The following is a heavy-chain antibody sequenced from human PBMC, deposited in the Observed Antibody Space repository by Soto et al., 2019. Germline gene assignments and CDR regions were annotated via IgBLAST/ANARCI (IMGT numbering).Heavy chain of an antibody. V-gene: IGHV3-30-3*01. CDR1: GFTFSDFI. CDR2: ILNDGNNE. CDR3: AREGWELPYFDY. J-gene: IGHJ4*02. Sequence: PGGSLRLSCTASGFTFSDFIMHWVRQAPGKGLEWVAMILNDGNNEYYADSVKGRFTISRDNAKNSLYLQMNSLRDEDTAVYYCAREGWELPYFDYWGKGTLVTVSS. D-gene: IGHD1-26*01.